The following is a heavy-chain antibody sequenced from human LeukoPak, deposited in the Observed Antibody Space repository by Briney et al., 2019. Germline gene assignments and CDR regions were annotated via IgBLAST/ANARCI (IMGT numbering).Heavy chain of an antibody. J-gene: IGHJ4*02. V-gene: IGHV4-34*01. Sequence: NPSETLSLTCTVSGASIVSGAYYWSWIRQPPGKGLEWIGEINHSGSTNYNPSLKSRVTISVDTSKNQFSLKLSSVTAADTAVYYCARGLRGKKYYYDSSGSYFDYWGQGTLVTVSS. D-gene: IGHD3-22*01. CDR3: ARGLRGKKYYYDSSGSYFDY. CDR1: GASIVSGAYY. CDR2: INHSGST.